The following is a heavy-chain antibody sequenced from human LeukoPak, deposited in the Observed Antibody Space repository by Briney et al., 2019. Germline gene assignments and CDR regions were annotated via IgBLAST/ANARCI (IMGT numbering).Heavy chain of an antibody. J-gene: IGHJ4*02. CDR2: IYHSGNT. CDR1: GGSISSDGYS. V-gene: IGHV4-30-2*01. D-gene: IGHD4-17*01. CDR3: ARRHVRHDYGDYAGYFDY. Sequence: PSETLSLTCVVSGGSISSDGYSWSWIRQPPGKGLEWIAYIYHSGNTYYNPSLKSRVTMSVDRSKNQFSLNLSSVTAADTAVYYCARRHVRHDYGDYAGYFDYWGQGTLVTVSS.